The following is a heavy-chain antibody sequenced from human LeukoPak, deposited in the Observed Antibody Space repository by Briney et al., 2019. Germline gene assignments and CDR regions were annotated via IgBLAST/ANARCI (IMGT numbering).Heavy chain of an antibody. CDR1: GFTFSTYW. CDR3: ARGAPADY. J-gene: IGHJ4*02. CDR2: INTDGSTT. Sequence: GESLKISCAASGFTFSTYWMHWVRQAPGKGLVWVSRINTDGSTTTYADSVKGRFTISRDNAKNTLYLQMNSLRAEDTAVYFCARGAPADYWGQGTLVTVSS. D-gene: IGHD2-2*01. V-gene: IGHV3-74*01.